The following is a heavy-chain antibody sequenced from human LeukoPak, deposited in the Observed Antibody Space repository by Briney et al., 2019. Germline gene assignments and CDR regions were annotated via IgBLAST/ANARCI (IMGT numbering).Heavy chain of an antibody. D-gene: IGHD3-3*01. V-gene: IGHV4-59*01. CDR1: GGSISSYY. J-gene: IGHJ6*02. CDR2: IYYSGST. CDR3: ARVTTDFWSGYEYYYYYGMDV. Sequence: SETLSLTCTVSGGSISSYYWSWIRQPPGKGLVWIGYIYYSGSTNYNPSLKSRVTISVDTSKNQFSLKLSSVTAADTAVYYCARVTTDFWSGYEYYYYYGMDVWGQGTTVTVSS.